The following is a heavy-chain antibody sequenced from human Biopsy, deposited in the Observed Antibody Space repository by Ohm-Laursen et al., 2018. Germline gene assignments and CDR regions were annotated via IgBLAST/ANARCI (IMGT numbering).Heavy chain of an antibody. J-gene: IGHJ3*02. CDR2: ISWNSGSI. Sequence: SLRLSCAAAGFTFDDYAMHWVRQAPGKGLEWVSGISWNSGSIGYADSVKGRFTISRDNAKNSLYLQMNSLRAEDTALYYCAKDRRAVAGYDAFDIWGQGTMVTVSS. CDR1: GFTFDDYA. D-gene: IGHD6-19*01. V-gene: IGHV3-9*01. CDR3: AKDRRAVAGYDAFDI.